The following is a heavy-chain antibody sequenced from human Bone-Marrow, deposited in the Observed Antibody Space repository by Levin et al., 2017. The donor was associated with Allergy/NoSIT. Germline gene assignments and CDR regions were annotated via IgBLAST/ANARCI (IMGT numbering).Heavy chain of an antibody. D-gene: IGHD1-26*01. Sequence: GASVKVSCAASGFIFDNYGMSWVRQAPGKGLEWVSGINWNGGSTGYADSVKGRFTISRDNAKNSLYLQMNSLGAEDTALYHCARVVYSGSSYSFDYWGQGTLVTVSS. J-gene: IGHJ4*02. CDR3: ARVVYSGSSYSFDY. V-gene: IGHV3-20*01. CDR2: INWNGGST. CDR1: GFIFDNYG.